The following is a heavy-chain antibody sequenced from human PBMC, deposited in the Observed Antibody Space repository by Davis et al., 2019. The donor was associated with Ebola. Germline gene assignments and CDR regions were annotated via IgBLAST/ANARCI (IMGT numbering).Heavy chain of an antibody. CDR2: ISSSSSYI. V-gene: IGHV3-21*01. CDR1: GFTFSSYS. Sequence: GESLKTSCAASGFTFSSYSMNWVRQAPGKGLEWVSSISSSSSYIYYADSVKGRFTISRDNAKNSLYLQMNSLRAEDTAVYYCARGRVIVATNCDYWGQGTLITVSS. D-gene: IGHD5-12*01. CDR3: ARGRVIVATNCDY. J-gene: IGHJ4*02.